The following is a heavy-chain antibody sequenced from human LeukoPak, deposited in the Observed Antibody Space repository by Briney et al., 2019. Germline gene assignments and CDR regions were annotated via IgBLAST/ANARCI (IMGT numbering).Heavy chain of an antibody. J-gene: IGHJ4*02. CDR1: GFTFSSYE. CDR3: ARRSGVAVAGAFDY. Sequence: GALRLSCAASGFTFSSYEMNWVRQAPGKGLEWVSYISSSGSTTYYADSVKGRFTISRHNSKNTLHLQMNSLRAEDTAVYFCARRSGVAVAGAFDYWGQGTLVTVSS. V-gene: IGHV3-48*03. D-gene: IGHD6-19*01. CDR2: ISSSGSTT.